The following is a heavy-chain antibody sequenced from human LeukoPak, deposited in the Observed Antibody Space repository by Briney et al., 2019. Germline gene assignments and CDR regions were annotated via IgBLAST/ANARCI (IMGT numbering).Heavy chain of an antibody. D-gene: IGHD6-19*01. CDR2: INHSGST. CDR3: ARGVAVAGTYYFDY. Sequence: SETLSLTCAVYGGSFSGYYWSCIRQPPGKGLEWIGEINHSGSTNYNPSLKSRVTISVDTSKNQFSLKLSSVTAADTAVYYCARGVAVAGTYYFDYWGQGTLVTVSS. V-gene: IGHV4-34*01. J-gene: IGHJ4*02. CDR1: GGSFSGYY.